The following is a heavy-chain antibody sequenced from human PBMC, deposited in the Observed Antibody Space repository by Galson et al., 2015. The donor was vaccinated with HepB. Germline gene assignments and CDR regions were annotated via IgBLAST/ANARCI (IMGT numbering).Heavy chain of an antibody. Sequence: QSGAEVKKPGESLKISCECSGYRFTSYWIGWARQLPGKGLEWMGVIYPGDSHTRYSPSFQGQVTISVDKSISTAFLQWGSLGASDTAMYYCARVREVRPAVIATHYFDYWGQGTLVTVSS. CDR2: IYPGDSHT. D-gene: IGHD2-2*01. V-gene: IGHV5-51*03. CDR1: GYRFTSYW. J-gene: IGHJ4*02. CDR3: ARVREVRPAVIATHYFDY.